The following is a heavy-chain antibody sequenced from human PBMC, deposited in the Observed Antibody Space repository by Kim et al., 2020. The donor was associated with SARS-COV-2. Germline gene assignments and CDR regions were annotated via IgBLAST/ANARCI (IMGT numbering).Heavy chain of an antibody. Sequence: SETLSLTCTVSGGSISSGSYYWSWIRQPAGKGLEWIGRIYTSGSTNYNPSLKSRVTISVDTSKNQFSLKLSSVTAADTAVYFCARDASYCGDYGFDYWGHRTPLTVSS. D-gene: IGHD4-17*01. CDR3: ARDASYCGDYGFDY. J-gene: IGHJ4*01. CDR2: IYTSGST. V-gene: IGHV4-61*02. CDR1: GGSISSGSYY.